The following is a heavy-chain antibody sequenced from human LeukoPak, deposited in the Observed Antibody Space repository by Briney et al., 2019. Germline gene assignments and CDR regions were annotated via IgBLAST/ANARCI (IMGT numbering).Heavy chain of an antibody. CDR3: ARANSAWYGALDY. D-gene: IGHD6-19*01. J-gene: IGHJ4*02. V-gene: IGHV4-34*01. CDR2: INHSGST. CDR1: GGSFSGYY. Sequence: SETLSLTCAVYGGSFSGYYWSWIRQPPGKGLEWIGEINHSGSTNYNPSLKSRVTISVDTSKNQFSLKLSSVTAADTAVYYCARANSAWYGALDYWGQGTMVTVSS.